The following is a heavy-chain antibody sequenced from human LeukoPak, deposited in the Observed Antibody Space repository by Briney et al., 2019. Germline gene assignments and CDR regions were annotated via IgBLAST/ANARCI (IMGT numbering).Heavy chain of an antibody. Sequence: APGKVSCTASGSTFTGYYIHWARQAPGPGLEWRGWINPNSGGTNYAQKFQRTVTMTRATSISTAYMELSRLTSDDTAVYDCARDAIVRDYSNSDYWGQGTLVTVSS. CDR2: INPNSGGT. CDR3: ARDAIVRDYSNSDY. J-gene: IGHJ4*02. CDR1: GSTFTGYY. D-gene: IGHD4-11*01. V-gene: IGHV1-2*02.